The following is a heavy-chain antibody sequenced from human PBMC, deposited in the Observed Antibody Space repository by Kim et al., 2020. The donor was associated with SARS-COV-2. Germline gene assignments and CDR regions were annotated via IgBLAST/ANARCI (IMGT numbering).Heavy chain of an antibody. CDR1: GGSISSSSYY. D-gene: IGHD5-12*01. CDR3: ARHRARWLQPDY. Sequence: SETLSLTCTVSGGSISSSSYYWGWIRQPPGKGLEWIGSIYYSGSTYYNPSLKSRVTISVDTSKNQFSLKLSSVTAADTAVYYCARHRARWLQPDYWGQGTLVTVSS. J-gene: IGHJ4*02. CDR2: IYYSGST. V-gene: IGHV4-39*01.